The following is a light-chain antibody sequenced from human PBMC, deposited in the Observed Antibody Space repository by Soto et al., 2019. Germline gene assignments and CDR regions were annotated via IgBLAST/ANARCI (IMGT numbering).Light chain of an antibody. V-gene: IGKV3-11*01. CDR3: QQRSKMPLT. J-gene: IGKJ1*01. Sequence: IVLTHSRATLSFSPGRGXXXXXXASQNISSYLIWYQQKPGQAPRLLIYDASNRATGIPARFSGTGSETDFTLTISSLEPEDFAIYYCQQRSKMPLTFGHGTKVDIK. CDR2: DAS. CDR1: QNISSY.